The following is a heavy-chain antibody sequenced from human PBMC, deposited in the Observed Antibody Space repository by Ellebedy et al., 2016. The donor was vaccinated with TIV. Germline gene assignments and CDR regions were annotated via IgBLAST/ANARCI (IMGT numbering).Heavy chain of an antibody. J-gene: IGHJ4*02. CDR2: IKSKTDGGTT. V-gene: IGHV3-15*07. CDR3: TTQDTTGTTLIDY. D-gene: IGHD1-1*01. Sequence: GGSLRLSCAVSGFTFSNAWMNWVRQAPGKGLEWVGRIKSKTDGGTTDYAAPVKGRFTISRDDSKNTLYLQMNSLKTEDTAVYYCTTQDTTGTTLIDYWGQGTLVTVSS. CDR1: GFTFSNAW.